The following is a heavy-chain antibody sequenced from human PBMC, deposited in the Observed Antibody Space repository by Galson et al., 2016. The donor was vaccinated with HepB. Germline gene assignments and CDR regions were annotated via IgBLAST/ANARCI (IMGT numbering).Heavy chain of an antibody. J-gene: IGHJ4*02. CDR3: AREGISLKNFDY. D-gene: IGHD6-6*01. CDR2: IWYAQK. Sequence: LRLSCAVSGFTFTGYGMHWVRQPPGKGLEWVAVIWYAQKFQGRVTLTRDTSANTVYMDLSSLRSEDTAVYYCAREGISLKNFDYWGQGTLVTVSS. V-gene: IGHV3-33*01. CDR1: GFTFTGYG.